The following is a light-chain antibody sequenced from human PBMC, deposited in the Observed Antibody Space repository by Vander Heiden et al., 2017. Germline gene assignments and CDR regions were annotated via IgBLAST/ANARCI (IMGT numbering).Light chain of an antibody. CDR1: SSNLGSNF. Sequence: QSVLTQPPPTSGTPGQRVSISCSGSSSNLGSNFVYWYQQLPGTAPKLLIYRDNRRPSGVPDRFSGSKSGTSASLAISGLRSEDEADYYCAAWDDSLSAWVFGGGTKLTVL. CDR2: RDN. CDR3: AAWDDSLSAWV. J-gene: IGLJ3*02. V-gene: IGLV1-47*01.